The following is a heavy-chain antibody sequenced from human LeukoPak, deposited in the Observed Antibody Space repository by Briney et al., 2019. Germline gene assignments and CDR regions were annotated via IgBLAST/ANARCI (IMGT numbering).Heavy chain of an antibody. CDR3: ARDLGPSRGFDY. CDR2: ISYSGST. Sequence: SETLSLTCTVSGGSISSYYWSWIRQPPGQGLEWIGYISYSGSTYYNPSLKSRVTISVDTSKKQSSLKLSSVTAADTAVYYCARDLGPSRGFDYWGQGTLVTVSS. D-gene: IGHD3-10*01. V-gene: IGHV4-59*01. J-gene: IGHJ4*02. CDR1: GGSISSYY.